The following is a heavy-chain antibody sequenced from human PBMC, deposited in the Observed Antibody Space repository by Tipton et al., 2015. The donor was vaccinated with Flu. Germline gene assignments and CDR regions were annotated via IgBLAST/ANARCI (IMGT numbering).Heavy chain of an antibody. CDR3: TRHPPPWYTTGSYFDY. Sequence: TLSLTCTVSGDSISSADSYWGWIRQSPGKGLEWIGSIYYSGNTFYNSSLRRRLTMSIDTPKNQFSLKLTSVTAADTALYYCTRHPPPWYTTGSYFDYWGQGILVTVSP. V-gene: IGHV4-39*01. D-gene: IGHD1-1*01. J-gene: IGHJ4*02. CDR1: GDSISSADSY. CDR2: IYYSGNT.